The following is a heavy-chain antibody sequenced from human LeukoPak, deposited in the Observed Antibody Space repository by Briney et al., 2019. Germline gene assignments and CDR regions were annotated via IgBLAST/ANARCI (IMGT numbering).Heavy chain of an antibody. Sequence: PSETLSLTCTVSGGSISSYYWSWIRQPPGKGLEWIGYIYYSGSTNYNPSLKSRVTMSVDTSKNQFSLKLSSVTAADTAVYYCARDRGSGYYRAKADDAFDIWGQGTMVTVSS. CDR3: ARDRGSGYYRAKADDAFDI. J-gene: IGHJ3*02. CDR2: IYYSGST. CDR1: GGSISSYY. V-gene: IGHV4-59*12. D-gene: IGHD3-22*01.